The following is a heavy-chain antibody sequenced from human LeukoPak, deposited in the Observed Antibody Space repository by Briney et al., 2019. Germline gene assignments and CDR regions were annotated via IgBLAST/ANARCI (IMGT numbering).Heavy chain of an antibody. CDR1: GGSISSGGYY. CDR3: ASGWGSSGWPFDY. CDR2: IYYSGST. Sequence: SETLSLTCTVSGGSISSGGYYWSWIRQHPGKGLEWIGYIYYSGSTYYSPSLKSRVTISVDTSKNQFSLKLSSVTAADTAVYYCASGWGSSGWPFDYWGQGTLVTVSS. J-gene: IGHJ4*02. V-gene: IGHV4-31*03. D-gene: IGHD6-19*01.